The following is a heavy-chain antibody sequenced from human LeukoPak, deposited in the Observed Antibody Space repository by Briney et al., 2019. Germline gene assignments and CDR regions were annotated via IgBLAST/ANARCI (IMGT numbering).Heavy chain of an antibody. CDR2: IKQDDSEI. D-gene: IGHD2-8*01. V-gene: IGHV3-7*01. J-gene: IGHJ4*02. Sequence: GGSLRLSCAASGFTFNNYAMTWVRRAPGKGLEWVANIKQDDSEIYYVGSVKGRFTISRDNAKNSLYLQMNSLRAEDTAVYYCARDNNGPDYWGQGTLVTVSS. CDR3: ARDNNGPDY. CDR1: GFTFNNYA.